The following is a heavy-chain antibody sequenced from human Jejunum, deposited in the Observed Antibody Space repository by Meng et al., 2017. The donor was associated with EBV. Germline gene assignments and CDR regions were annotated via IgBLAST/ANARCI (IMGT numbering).Heavy chain of an antibody. J-gene: IGHJ4*02. V-gene: IGHV4-61*01. CDR3: ARNWNF. CDR2: IYNSGST. D-gene: IGHD1-1*01. Sequence: QVQLQESGPGLVKPSETLSLTCTVSGGSVSSGTYYWTWIQQPPGKGLEWIGYIYNSGSTNYNPSLKSRVTISLDTSKNQFSLKLSSVTAADTAMYYCARNWNFWGQGTLVTVSS. CDR1: GGSVSSGTYY.